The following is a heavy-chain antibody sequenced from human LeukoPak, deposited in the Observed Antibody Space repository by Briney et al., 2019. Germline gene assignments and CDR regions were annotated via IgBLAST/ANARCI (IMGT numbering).Heavy chain of an antibody. CDR1: GGSISSGGYY. V-gene: IGHV3-21*01. CDR2: ISSSSSYI. D-gene: IGHD3-22*01. CDR3: ARDQLRGYYSVI. J-gene: IGHJ4*02. Sequence: ETLSLTCTVSGGSISSGGYYWSWIRQHPGKGLEWVSSISSSSSYIYYADSVKGRFTISRDNAKNSLYLQMNSLRAEDTAVYYCARDQLRGYYSVIWGQGTLVTVSS.